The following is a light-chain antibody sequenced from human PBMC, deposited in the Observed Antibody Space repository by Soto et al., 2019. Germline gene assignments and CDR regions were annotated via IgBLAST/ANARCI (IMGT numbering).Light chain of an antibody. CDR2: GAS. V-gene: IGKV3-15*01. J-gene: IGKJ1*01. CDR1: QSVSSN. CDR3: QQCDNWPPT. Sequence: IVMTQSPATLSVSPGETATLSCRASQSVSSNLAWYQQKPGQAPRLLFFGASTRATGIPARFSGSGSGTGFTLTISSLQSEDFAVYYCQQCDNWPPTFGQGTKVDIK.